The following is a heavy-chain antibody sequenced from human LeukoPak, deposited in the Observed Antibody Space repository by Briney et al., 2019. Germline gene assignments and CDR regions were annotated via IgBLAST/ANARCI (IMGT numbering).Heavy chain of an antibody. J-gene: IGHJ4*02. CDR3: ARRKLGIAVAGFDY. CDR1: GGTFSSYA. D-gene: IGHD6-19*01. Sequence: SVKVSCKASGGTFSSYAISWVRQAPGQGLEWMGGIIPIFGTANYAQKFQGRVTITTDEYTSTAYMELSSLRSEDTAVYYCARRKLGIAVAGFDYWGQGTLVTVSS. CDR2: IIPIFGTA. V-gene: IGHV1-69*05.